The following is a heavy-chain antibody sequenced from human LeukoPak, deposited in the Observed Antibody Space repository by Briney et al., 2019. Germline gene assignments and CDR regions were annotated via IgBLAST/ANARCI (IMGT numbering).Heavy chain of an antibody. J-gene: IGHJ3*02. V-gene: IGHV3-7*04. Sequence: GWSLRLSCAASGFTFSSYWMSWVRQAPGKELEGVANIKQDGSEKYYVDSVKGRFTISRDNAKNSLYLQMNSLRAEDTAVYYCARDGGSGYDFAFDIWGQGTMVTVSS. D-gene: IGHD5-12*01. CDR1: GFTFSSYW. CDR3: ARDGGSGYDFAFDI. CDR2: IKQDGSEK.